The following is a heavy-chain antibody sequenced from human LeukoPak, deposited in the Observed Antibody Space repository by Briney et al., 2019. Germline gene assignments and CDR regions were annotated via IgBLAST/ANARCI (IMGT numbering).Heavy chain of an antibody. CDR2: INHSGST. Sequence: SETLSLTCAVYGGSFSGYYWSWIRQPPGKGLEWIGGINHSGSTNYNPSLKSRVTISVDTSKNQFSLKLSSVTAADTAVYYCARARGTTVTRLYYYGMDVWGQGTTVTVSS. CDR1: GGSFSGYY. D-gene: IGHD4-17*01. J-gene: IGHJ6*02. V-gene: IGHV4-34*01. CDR3: ARARGTTVTRLYYYGMDV.